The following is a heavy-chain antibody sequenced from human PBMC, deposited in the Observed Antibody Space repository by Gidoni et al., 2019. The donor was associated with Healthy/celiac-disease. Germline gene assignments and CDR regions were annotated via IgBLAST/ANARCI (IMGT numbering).Heavy chain of an antibody. J-gene: IGHJ4*02. CDR1: GFTFRSYA. CDR2: ISYDGSNK. V-gene: IGHV3-30*01. CDR3: ARDLGPYDFWSGYYDY. D-gene: IGHD3-3*01. Sequence: QVQLVESGGGVFQPGRSLRLSCADSGFTFRSYAMHWFRQAPGKGLEWVAVISYDGSNKYYADSVKGRFTISRDNSKNTLYLQMNSLRAEDTAVYYCARDLGPYDFWSGYYDYWGQGPLVTVSS.